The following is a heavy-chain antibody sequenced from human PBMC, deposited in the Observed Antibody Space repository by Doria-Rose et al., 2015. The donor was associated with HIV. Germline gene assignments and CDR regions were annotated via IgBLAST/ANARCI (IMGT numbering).Heavy chain of an antibody. CDR1: SRGYY. CDR3: ARMGSYRELDY. Sequence: SRGYYLNWIRQVPGKGLESLGYTYYTGTSDSSPSLKSRLNMAVDTSKNQFSLKLSFVTVADTAVYYCARMGSYRELDYWGQGALASSPQ. D-gene: IGHD3-3*01. CDR2: TYYTGTS. V-gene: IGHV4-31*02. J-gene: IGHJ4*02.